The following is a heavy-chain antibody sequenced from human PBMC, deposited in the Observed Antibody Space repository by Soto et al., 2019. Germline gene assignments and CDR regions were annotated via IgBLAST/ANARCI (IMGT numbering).Heavy chain of an antibody. V-gene: IGHV4-39*07. CDR3: VRDGSKTLRDCFDP. D-gene: IGHD4-17*01. CDR1: GGSISSSSYY. J-gene: IGHJ5*02. Sequence: SETLSLTCAVSGGSISSSSYYWGWIRQPPGKGLEWMGRVYATGTSDYNPSLRSRIAMAVDISKKTFSLRLRSVTAADTGVYYCVRDGSKTLRDCFDPWGQGILVTVSS. CDR2: VYATGTS.